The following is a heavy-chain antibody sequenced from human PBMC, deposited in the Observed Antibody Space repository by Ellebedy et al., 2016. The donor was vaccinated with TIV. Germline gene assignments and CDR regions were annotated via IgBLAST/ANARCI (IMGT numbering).Heavy chain of an antibody. CDR3: ARIDTWQPIDD. V-gene: IGHV4-39*01. CDR2: VYYSGSP. Sequence: MPSETLSLTCSVSGGSITGGYYYWGWIRQPPGKGLEWIGSVYYSGSPNYNPSFKSRVTLSAATSKNQFSLTLRTVSAADTAVYYCARIDTWQPIDDWGQGILVSVSS. D-gene: IGHD3-9*01. CDR1: GGSITGGYYY. J-gene: IGHJ4*02.